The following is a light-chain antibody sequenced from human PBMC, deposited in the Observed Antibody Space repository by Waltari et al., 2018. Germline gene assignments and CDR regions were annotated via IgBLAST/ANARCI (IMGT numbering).Light chain of an antibody. Sequence: DIQLTQSPSFMSASVGDSVTITCRASQGINSYLAWHQQKPGKAPKVLIYDVSTLQSGVPSRFSGSGSGTEFTLTISSLQPEDFATYYCQQFNSYPLTFGPGTKVDLK. V-gene: IGKV1-9*01. CDR1: QGINSY. CDR2: DVS. J-gene: IGKJ3*01. CDR3: QQFNSYPLT.